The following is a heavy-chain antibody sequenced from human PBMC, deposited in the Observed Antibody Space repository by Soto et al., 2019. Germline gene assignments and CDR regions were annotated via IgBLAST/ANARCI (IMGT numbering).Heavy chain of an antibody. J-gene: IGHJ4*02. Sequence: EVQLLESGGGLEQPGGSLRLSCADSGFTFDSFAMTWVRQAPGKGLEWVSAISASGGSTFYADSVKGRFTISRDSSKNTLYLQMNSLRAEDTAVYYCARGAVMPDSWGQGTLVTVSS. V-gene: IGHV3-23*01. D-gene: IGHD3-16*01. CDR2: ISASGGST. CDR1: GFTFDSFA. CDR3: ARGAVMPDS.